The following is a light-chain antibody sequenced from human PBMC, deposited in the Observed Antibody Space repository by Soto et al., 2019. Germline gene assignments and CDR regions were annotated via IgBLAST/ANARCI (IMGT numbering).Light chain of an antibody. V-gene: IGLV2-18*02. CDR2: DVS. J-gene: IGLJ1*01. Sequence: QSVLTQPPSVSGSPGQSVAISCTGTSSDVGSYNRVSWYQQPPGTAPKLMIYDVSDRPSGVPDRFSGSKSGNTASLTISGLQAEDEADYYCSSYTSSTPFYVFGTGTKVTVL. CDR3: SSYTSSTPFYV. CDR1: SSDVGSYNR.